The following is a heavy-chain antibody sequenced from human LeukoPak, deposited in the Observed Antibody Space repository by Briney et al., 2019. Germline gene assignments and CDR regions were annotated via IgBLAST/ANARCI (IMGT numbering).Heavy chain of an antibody. CDR2: INHSGST. V-gene: IGHV4-34*01. CDR1: GGSFSGYY. D-gene: IGHD3-9*01. J-gene: IGHJ2*01. Sequence: SETLSLTCAVYGGSFSGYYWSWIRQPPGKGLEWIGEINHSGSTNYNPSLKSRVTISVDTSKNQFSLKLSSVTAADTAVYYCARLLRYFDWYFDLWGRGTLVTVSS. CDR3: ARLLRYFDWYFDL.